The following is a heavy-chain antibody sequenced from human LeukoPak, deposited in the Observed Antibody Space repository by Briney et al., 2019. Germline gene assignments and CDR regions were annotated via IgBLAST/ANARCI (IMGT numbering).Heavy chain of an antibody. Sequence: GASVKVSCKASGYTFTNYLIHWVRQAPGQRLEWMGWINAGNGNTKYSQNFQDRVTITRDTSANTAYMELSSLRSEDTAVYYCARGTAYGGYVNYWGQGTLVTVSS. D-gene: IGHD5-12*01. J-gene: IGHJ4*02. CDR1: GYTFTNYL. CDR3: ARGTAYGGYVNY. V-gene: IGHV1-3*01. CDR2: INAGNGNT.